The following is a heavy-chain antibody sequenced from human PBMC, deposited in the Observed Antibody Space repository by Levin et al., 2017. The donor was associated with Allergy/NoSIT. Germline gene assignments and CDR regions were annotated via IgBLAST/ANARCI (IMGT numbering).Heavy chain of an antibody. V-gene: IGHV4-30-4*01. CDR2: IYYSGTT. CDR1: GGSIRSGDHF. CDR3: AREDSTRKHFDY. J-gene: IGHJ4*02. D-gene: IGHD1-1*01. Sequence: SQTLSLTCTVSGGSIRSGDHFWSWIRQPPGKGLEWFGHIYYSGTTYYNPSLGSRVVMSVDVSKSQLSLKLTSVTAADTALYFCAREDSTRKHFDYWGPGTQVTASS.